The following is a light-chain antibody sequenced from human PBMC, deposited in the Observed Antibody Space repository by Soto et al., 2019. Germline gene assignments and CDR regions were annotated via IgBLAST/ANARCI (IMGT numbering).Light chain of an antibody. V-gene: IGLV2-11*01. J-gene: IGLJ1*01. CDR2: DVS. CDR3: CSYAGSYTFV. CDR1: SNDVGSYKF. Sequence: QSVLTQSRSVSRSPGQSVTISCTGTSNDVGSYKFVSWYQQYPGKAPKVMIYDVSKRPSGVPDRFSGSKSGNTASLTISGLQAEDEADYYCCSYAGSYTFVFGTGTKVTVL.